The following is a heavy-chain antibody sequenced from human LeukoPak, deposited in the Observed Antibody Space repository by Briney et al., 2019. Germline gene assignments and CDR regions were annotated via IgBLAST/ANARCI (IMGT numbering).Heavy chain of an antibody. V-gene: IGHV3-30*18. Sequence: PGGSLRLSCTASGFTFSSYGMHWVRQAPGKGLEWVAVISYDGSNKYYADSVKGRFTISRDNSKNTLYLQMNSLRAEDTAVYYCAKGGHSMYYSSSWRRDFDYWGQGTLVTVSS. J-gene: IGHJ4*02. CDR3: AKGGHSMYYSSSWRRDFDY. CDR1: GFTFSSYG. CDR2: ISYDGSNK. D-gene: IGHD6-13*01.